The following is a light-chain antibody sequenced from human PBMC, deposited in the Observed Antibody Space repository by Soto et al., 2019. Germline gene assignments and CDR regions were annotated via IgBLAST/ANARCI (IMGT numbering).Light chain of an antibody. CDR2: GAS. V-gene: IGKV1-6*01. CDR1: QGIGNA. CDR3: LQDINYPWT. Sequence: AIQMTQSPSSLSASVGDRFTISCRSSQGIGNALGWYQQIPGKPPKVLIYGASNLQSGVPPRFSGSGSGTDFTLAISSLQPEDSATYYCLQDINYPWTFGQGTKVDIK. J-gene: IGKJ1*01.